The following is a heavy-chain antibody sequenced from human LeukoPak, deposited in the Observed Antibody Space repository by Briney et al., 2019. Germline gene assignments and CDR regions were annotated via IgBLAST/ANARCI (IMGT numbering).Heavy chain of an antibody. CDR2: MNPNSGNT. Sequence: ASVKVSCKASGYTFTSYDINWVRQATGQGLEWMGWMNPNSGNTGYAQKFQGRVTMTRNTSISTAYMELSSLRSEDTAVYYCARLPTETYYDFWSGYYQNYCYYGMDVWGQGTTVTVSS. V-gene: IGHV1-8*01. CDR3: ARLPTETYYDFWSGYYQNYCYYGMDV. D-gene: IGHD3-3*01. CDR1: GYTFTSYD. J-gene: IGHJ6*02.